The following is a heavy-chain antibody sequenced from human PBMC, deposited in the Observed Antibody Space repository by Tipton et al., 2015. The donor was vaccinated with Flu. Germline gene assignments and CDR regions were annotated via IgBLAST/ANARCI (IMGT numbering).Heavy chain of an antibody. J-gene: IGHJ6*02. CDR1: GFTFGDYG. Sequence: SLRLSCTGSGFTFGDYGISWVRQAPGKGLEWIGFIRSNPYGGTREYAASVKERFTISRDDSKSIAYLQMNSLKLGDTAVYYCTRDTHSLEYYYGSGMAGLSMDVRGQGTTVTVS. D-gene: IGHD3-10*01. CDR3: TRDTHSLEYYYGSGMAGLSMDV. CDR2: IRSNPYGGTR. V-gene: IGHV3-49*04.